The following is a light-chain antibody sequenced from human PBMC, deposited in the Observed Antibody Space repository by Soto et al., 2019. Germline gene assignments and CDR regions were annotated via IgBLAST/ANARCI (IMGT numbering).Light chain of an antibody. CDR3: QQYNSWPT. Sequence: EIVMTQSPATLSVSPGERATLSCRASQSISSNLAWYQQKPGQAPRLLIYGASTRATGIPARFSGSGSGTEFTLTSSSLQSEDFALYYCQQYNSWPTFGQGTKVEIK. CDR2: GAS. J-gene: IGKJ1*01. V-gene: IGKV3-15*01. CDR1: QSISSN.